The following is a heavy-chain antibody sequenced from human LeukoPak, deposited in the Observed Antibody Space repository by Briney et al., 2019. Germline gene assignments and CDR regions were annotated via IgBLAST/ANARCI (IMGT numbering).Heavy chain of an antibody. J-gene: IGHJ4*02. Sequence: GGSLRLSCAASGFTFSSYSMNWVRQAPGKGLEWVSSISSSSYIYYADSVKGRFTISRDNAKNSLYLQMNSLRAEDTAVYYCARDPLCLGDLPLPYGGRGPRVTVS. CDR2: ISSSSYI. CDR3: ARDPLCLGDLPLPY. D-gene: IGHD3-16*01. V-gene: IGHV3-21*01. CDR1: GFTFSSYS.